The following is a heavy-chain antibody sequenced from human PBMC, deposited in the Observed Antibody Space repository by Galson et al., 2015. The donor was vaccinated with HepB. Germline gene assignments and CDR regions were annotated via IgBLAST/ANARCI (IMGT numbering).Heavy chain of an antibody. CDR3: ARVALIAAAGTVWFGP. J-gene: IGHJ5*02. CDR2: TYYRSKWYN. D-gene: IGHD6-13*01. Sequence: CAISGDSVSSNSAAWNWIRQSPSRGLEWLGRTYYRSKWYNDYAVSVKSRITINPDTSKNQFSLQLNSVTPEDTAVYYCARVALIAAAGTVWFGPWGQGTLVTVSS. V-gene: IGHV6-1*01. CDR1: GDSVSSNSAA.